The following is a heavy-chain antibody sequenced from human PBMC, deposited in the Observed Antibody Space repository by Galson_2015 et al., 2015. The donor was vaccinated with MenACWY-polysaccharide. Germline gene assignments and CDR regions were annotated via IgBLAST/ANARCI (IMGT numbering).Heavy chain of an antibody. J-gene: IGHJ4*02. CDR3: ARVTSVIRGVISN. V-gene: IGHV4-59*01. CDR2: IYNSGRT. Sequence: SETLSLTCTDSGASINASYLSWIRQPPGKGLEWIGYIYNSGRTNYNPSLESRVTISVDTSTNQFSLKLNSVTAADTAVYYCARVTSVIRGVISNWGQGTLVTVSS. CDR1: GASINASY. D-gene: IGHD3-10*01.